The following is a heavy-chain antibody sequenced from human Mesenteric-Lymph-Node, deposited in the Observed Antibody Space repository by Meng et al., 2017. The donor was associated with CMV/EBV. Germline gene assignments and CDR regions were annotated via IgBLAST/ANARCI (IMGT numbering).Heavy chain of an antibody. CDR2: IRYDGSNK. CDR3: ARIQLWMYYFDY. CDR1: GFTFSSYG. D-gene: IGHD5-18*01. J-gene: IGHJ4*02. Sequence: GESLKISCAASGFTFSSYGMHWVRQAPGKGLEWVAFIRYDGSNKYYADSVKGRFTISRDNSKNTLYLQMNSLRAEDTAVYYCARIQLWMYYFDYWGQGTLVTVSS. V-gene: IGHV3-30*02.